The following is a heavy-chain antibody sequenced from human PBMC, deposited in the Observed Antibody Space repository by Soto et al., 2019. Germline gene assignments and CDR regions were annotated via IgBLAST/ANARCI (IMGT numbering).Heavy chain of an antibody. D-gene: IGHD2-2*01. CDR2: IVVGSGNT. Sequence: SLKGSCKASGFTFTSSAVQWVRQARGQRLEWIGWIVVGSGNTNYAQKFQERVTITRDMSTSTAYMELSSLRSEDTAVYYCAAGYCSSTSCPTALYYYYGMDVWGQGTTVTVSS. V-gene: IGHV1-58*01. J-gene: IGHJ6*02. CDR3: AAGYCSSTSCPTALYYYYGMDV. CDR1: GFTFTSSA.